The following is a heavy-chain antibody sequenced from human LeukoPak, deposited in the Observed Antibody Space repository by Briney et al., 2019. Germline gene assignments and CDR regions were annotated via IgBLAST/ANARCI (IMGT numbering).Heavy chain of an antibody. CDR2: IRSKANSYAT. CDR1: GFTFSGSA. CDR3: LVVPAAVIDY. D-gene: IGHD2-2*01. J-gene: IGHJ4*02. Sequence: GGSLKLSCAASGFTFSGSAMHWVRQASGKGLEWVGRIRSKANSYATAYAASVKGRFTISRDDSKNTAYLQMNSLKTEDTAMYYCLVVPAAVIDYWGQGTLVTVSS. V-gene: IGHV3-73*01.